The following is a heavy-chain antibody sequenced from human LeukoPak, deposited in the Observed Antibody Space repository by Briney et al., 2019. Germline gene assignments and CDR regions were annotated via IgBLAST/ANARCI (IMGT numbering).Heavy chain of an antibody. V-gene: IGHV1-18*01. Sequence: ASVKVSCKASGYTFTSYGISWVRQAPGQGLEWMGWISAYNGNTNYAQKLQGRVTMTTDTSTSTAYMELRSLRSDDTAVYYCAREEGIAVVGNYYYGMDVWGQGTTVTVSS. CDR2: ISAYNGNT. D-gene: IGHD6-19*01. CDR3: AREEGIAVVGNYYYGMDV. J-gene: IGHJ6*02. CDR1: GYTFTSYG.